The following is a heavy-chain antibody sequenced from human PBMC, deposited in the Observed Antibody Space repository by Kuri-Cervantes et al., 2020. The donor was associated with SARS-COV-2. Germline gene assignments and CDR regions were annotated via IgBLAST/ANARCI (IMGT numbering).Heavy chain of an antibody. V-gene: IGHV3-11*04. J-gene: IGHJ4*02. D-gene: IGHD5-18*01. CDR2: IGPSGTTK. Sequence: GESLKISCTASGFIFSDYYMTWIRQAPGKGLEWVSNIGPSGTTKYYADSVKGRFTISRDNAKNSLYLQMNSLRAEDTAVYYCARVGYSYGNYFDYWGQGTLVTVSS. CDR3: ARVGYSYGNYFDY. CDR1: GFIFSDYY.